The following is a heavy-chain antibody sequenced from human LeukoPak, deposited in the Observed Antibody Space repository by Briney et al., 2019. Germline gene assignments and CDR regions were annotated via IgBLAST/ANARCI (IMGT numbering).Heavy chain of an antibody. Sequence: ASVTVSFTASGYTFTVYYMHWVRQAPGQGLEWMGWINPNSGGTSYAQKFQGSVTMTRDTSISTAYMELSRLRSDTTAVSYCARVARGTVMVRGVEPPFDYWGRGTLVTVSS. CDR1: GYTFTVYY. D-gene: IGHD3-10*01. CDR2: INPNSGGT. CDR3: ARVARGTVMVRGVEPPFDY. J-gene: IGHJ4*02. V-gene: IGHV1-2*02.